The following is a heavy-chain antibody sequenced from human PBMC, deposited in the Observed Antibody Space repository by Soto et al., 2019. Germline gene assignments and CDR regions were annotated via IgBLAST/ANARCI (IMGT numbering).Heavy chain of an antibody. Sequence: QVQLVQSGAEVKKPGSSVKVSCKASGGTFSSYTISWVRQAPGQGLEWMGRIIPILGIANYAQKFQGRVTITADKSTSTGYRELSSLRSEDTAVYYCARDLVYYYGMDVWGQGTTVTVSS. J-gene: IGHJ6*02. CDR1: GGTFSSYT. V-gene: IGHV1-69*08. CDR2: IIPILGIA. CDR3: ARDLVYYYGMDV.